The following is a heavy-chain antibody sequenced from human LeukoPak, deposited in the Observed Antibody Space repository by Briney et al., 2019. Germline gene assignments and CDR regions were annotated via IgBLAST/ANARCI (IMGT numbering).Heavy chain of an antibody. CDR2: IYYSGST. CDR1: GGSISSSSYY. V-gene: IGHV4-39*07. J-gene: IGHJ6*03. D-gene: IGHD2-15*01. CDR3: ARCYGLLYYYYYMDV. Sequence: SETLSLTCTVSGGSISSSSYYWGWIRQPPGKGLEWIGSIYYSGSTYYNPSLKSRVTISVDTSKNQFSLKLSSVTAADTAVYYCARCYGLLYYYYYMDVWGKGTTVTVSS.